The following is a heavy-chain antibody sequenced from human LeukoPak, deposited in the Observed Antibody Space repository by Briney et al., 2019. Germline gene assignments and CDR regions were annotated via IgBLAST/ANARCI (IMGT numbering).Heavy chain of an antibody. CDR2: ISGSGGIP. V-gene: IGHV3-23*01. CDR1: GFTFSSYA. D-gene: IGHD3-3*01. CDR3: AKDRGHCDCWSRVYYFDY. Sequence: GGSLRHSCAAPGFTFSSYAMSSVRQAPGEGLEWVLAISGSGGIPYYADSVKGPFTISRDNSTNTLYMQMNRPRAEEPAAYYFAKDRGHCDCWSRVYYFDYWRQGTLVTVSS. J-gene: IGHJ4*02.